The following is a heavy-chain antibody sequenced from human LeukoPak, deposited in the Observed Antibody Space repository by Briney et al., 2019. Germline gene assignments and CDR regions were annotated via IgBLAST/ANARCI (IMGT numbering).Heavy chain of an antibody. CDR1: GFTFSSYW. Sequence: GGSLRLSCAASGFTFSSYWMSWVRQAPGKGLEWVANIKQDGSEKYYVDSVKGRFTISRDNAKNSLYLQMNSLRAEDTAVYYCARGQITMVRGVIITLYFDYWGQGTLVTVSS. J-gene: IGHJ4*02. CDR3: ARGQITMVRGVIITLYFDY. V-gene: IGHV3-7*01. D-gene: IGHD3-10*01. CDR2: IKQDGSEK.